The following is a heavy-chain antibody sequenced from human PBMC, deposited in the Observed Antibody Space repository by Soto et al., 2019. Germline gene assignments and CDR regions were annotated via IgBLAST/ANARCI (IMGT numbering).Heavy chain of an antibody. D-gene: IGHD7-27*01. Sequence: DVQLVESGGGLVQPGRSLRLSCAASGFTFDDYAMHWVRQAPGKGLEWISGINWNSGTIDYADSVKGRFTISRDNAKNSLYLQMNSLRLEDTALYYCAKAPPAGDEAFEVWGQGTMVTVSS. CDR1: GFTFDDYA. J-gene: IGHJ3*01. CDR2: INWNSGTI. CDR3: AKAPPAGDEAFEV. V-gene: IGHV3-9*01.